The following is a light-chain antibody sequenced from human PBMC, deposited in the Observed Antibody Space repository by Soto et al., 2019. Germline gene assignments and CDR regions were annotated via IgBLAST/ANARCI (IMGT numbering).Light chain of an antibody. CDR1: SSDVGGYNY. CDR3: SSYAGSNNYV. Sequence: QSALTQPPSASGSPGQSVTISCTGTSSDVGGYNYVSWYQQHPGKAPKLMIYEVGKWPSGVPDRFSGSKSGNTASLTVSGLQAEDEADYYCSSYAGSNNYVFGTGTKLTVL. V-gene: IGLV2-8*01. J-gene: IGLJ1*01. CDR2: EVG.